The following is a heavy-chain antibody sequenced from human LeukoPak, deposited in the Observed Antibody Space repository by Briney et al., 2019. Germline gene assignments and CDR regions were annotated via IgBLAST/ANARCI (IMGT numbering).Heavy chain of an antibody. D-gene: IGHD2-15*01. J-gene: IGHJ4*02. CDR1: GGSFSGYY. Sequence: SETLSLTCAVYGGSFSGYYWSWIRQPPGKGLEWIGEINHSGSTNYNPSLKSRVTISVDTSKNQFSLKLSSVTAADTAVYYCARRLYCSGGSCYSNLGYFDYWGQGTLVTVSS. CDR3: ARRLYCSGGSCYSNLGYFDY. CDR2: INHSGST. V-gene: IGHV4-34*01.